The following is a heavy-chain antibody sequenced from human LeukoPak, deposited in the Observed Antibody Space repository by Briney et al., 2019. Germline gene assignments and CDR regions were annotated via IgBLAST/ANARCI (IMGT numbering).Heavy chain of an antibody. J-gene: IGHJ3*02. V-gene: IGHV4-39*01. CDR1: GGSISSSSYY. Sequence: PSETLSLTCTVSGGSISSSSYYWGWIRQPPGKGLEWIGSFYYSGSTYYNPSLKSRVTISVDTSKNQFSLKLSSVTAADTAVYYCARQDIVVVPNAFDIWGQGTMVTVSS. D-gene: IGHD2-2*01. CDR3: ARQDIVVVPNAFDI. CDR2: FYYSGST.